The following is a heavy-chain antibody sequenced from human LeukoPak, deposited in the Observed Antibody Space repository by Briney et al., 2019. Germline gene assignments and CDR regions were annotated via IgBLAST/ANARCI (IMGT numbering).Heavy chain of an antibody. D-gene: IGHD6-13*01. CDR1: GFTFSSYS. V-gene: IGHV3-30*18. Sequence: GGSLRLSCAASGFTFSSYSMNWVRQAPGKGREWVAVISYDGSNKYYADSVKGRFTISRDNSKNTLYLQMNSLRAEDTAVYYCAKDRGGVAAAGTSAFDIWGQGTMVTVSS. J-gene: IGHJ3*02. CDR3: AKDRGGVAAAGTSAFDI. CDR2: ISYDGSNK.